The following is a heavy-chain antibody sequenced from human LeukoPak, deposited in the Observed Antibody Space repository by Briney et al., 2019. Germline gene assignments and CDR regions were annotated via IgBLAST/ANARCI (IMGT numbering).Heavy chain of an antibody. J-gene: IGHJ4*02. CDR3: ARLDAFWSGYSITIFDY. CDR2: IYPGDSDT. CDR1: GYSFTSYW. D-gene: IGHD3-3*01. V-gene: IGHV5-51*01. Sequence: GESLKISCKGSGYSFTSYWIGWVRQMPGKGLEWMGIIYPGDSDTRYSPSFQGQVTISADKSISTAYLQWSSLKASDTAMYYCARLDAFWSGYSITIFDYWGQGTLVTVSS.